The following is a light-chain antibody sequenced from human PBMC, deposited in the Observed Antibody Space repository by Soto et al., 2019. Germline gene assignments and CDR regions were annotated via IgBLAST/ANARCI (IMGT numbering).Light chain of an antibody. CDR2: GAS. CDR1: QSVSSN. V-gene: IGKV3-15*01. Sequence: EIVMTQSPATLSVSPGERATLSCRASQSVSSNLAWYQQKPGQAPRLLIYGASTRATGSPARFSGSGSGTEFTLTISSLQSEDFAFYYCQQYNNWPPMAFGQGTKVEIK. J-gene: IGKJ1*01. CDR3: QQYNNWPPMA.